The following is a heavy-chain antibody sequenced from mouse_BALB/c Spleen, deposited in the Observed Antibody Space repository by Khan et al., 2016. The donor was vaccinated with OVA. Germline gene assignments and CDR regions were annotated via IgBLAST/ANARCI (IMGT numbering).Heavy chain of an antibody. CDR3: TSSGYGAFAY. CDR2: INPSNGGT. J-gene: IGHJ3*01. Sequence: VQLQQSGAELVKPGASVRLSCKASGYTFTSYYLYWVKQRPGHGLEWIGDINPSNGGTNFNENFKTKATLTVDKSSSTAYMQLSRLTSEDSAVYYCTSSGYGAFAYWGQGTLVTVSA. CDR1: GYTFTSYY. D-gene: IGHD1-1*02. V-gene: IGHV1S81*02.